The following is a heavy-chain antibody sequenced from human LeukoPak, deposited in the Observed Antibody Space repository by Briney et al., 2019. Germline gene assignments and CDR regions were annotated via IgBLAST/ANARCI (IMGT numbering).Heavy chain of an antibody. CDR2: IYYSGST. CDR1: GGSISSSSYY. V-gene: IGHV4-39*07. Sequence: SETLSLTCTVSGGSISSSSYYWGWIRQPPGRGLEWIGSIYYSGSTYYNPSLKSRVTISVDTSKNQFSLKLSSVTAADTAVYYCARVFHGRIGSGSSYYYYYGMDVWGRGTTVTVSS. J-gene: IGHJ6*02. D-gene: IGHD3-10*01. CDR3: ARVFHGRIGSGSSYYYYYGMDV.